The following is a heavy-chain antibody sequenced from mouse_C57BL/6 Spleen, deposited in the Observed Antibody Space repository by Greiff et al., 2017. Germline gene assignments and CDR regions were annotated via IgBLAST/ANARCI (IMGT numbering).Heavy chain of an antibody. CDR2: IYPSDSET. Sequence: VQLQQPGAELVRPGSSVKLSCKASGYTFTSYWMDWVKQRPGQGLEWIGNIYPSDSETHYNQKFKDKATLTVDKSSSTAYMQLSSLTSEDSAVYYCARKSSGYDDYWGQGTTLTVSS. D-gene: IGHD3-2*02. V-gene: IGHV1-61*01. CDR3: ARKSSGYDDY. J-gene: IGHJ2*01. CDR1: GYTFTSYW.